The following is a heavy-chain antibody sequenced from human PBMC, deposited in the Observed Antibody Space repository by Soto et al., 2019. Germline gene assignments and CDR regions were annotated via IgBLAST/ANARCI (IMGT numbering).Heavy chain of an antibody. V-gene: IGHV3-74*01. J-gene: IGHJ6*02. CDR2: INSDGSST. Sequence: PGGSLRLSCAASGFTFSSYWMHWVRQAPGKGLVWVSRINSDGSSTSYADSVKGRFTISRDNAKNTLYLQMNSLRAEDTAVYYCAAKGLVPAAQRAPAYSYGMDVWGLVTTVTVCS. D-gene: IGHD2-2*01. CDR3: AAKGLVPAAQRAPAYSYGMDV. CDR1: GFTFSSYW.